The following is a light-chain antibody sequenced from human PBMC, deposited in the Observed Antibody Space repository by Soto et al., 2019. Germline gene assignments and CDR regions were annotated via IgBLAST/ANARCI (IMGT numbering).Light chain of an antibody. CDR3: QQYNKWPSLYT. CDR2: GAS. J-gene: IGKJ2*01. V-gene: IGKV3-15*01. CDR1: QNVNSD. Sequence: EIVMTQSPVILSVSPGERATLSCRASQNVNSDLAWYQQKPGQAPRILIYGASTRATDIPARISGSGSGTGFPPTLSSLQSEDFAVYYCQQYNKWPSLYTFGQGTKLEIK.